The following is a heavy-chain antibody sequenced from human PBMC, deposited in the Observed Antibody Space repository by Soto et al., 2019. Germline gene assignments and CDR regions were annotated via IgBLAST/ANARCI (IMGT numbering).Heavy chain of an antibody. CDR1: GGTFSSYA. D-gene: IGHD6-13*01. CDR2: IIPIFGTA. Sequence: QVQLVQSGAEVKKPGSSVKVSCKASGGTFSSYAISWVRQAPGQGLEWMGGIIPIFGTANYAQKFQGRVTITADKSTSTAYMELSSLRSEDTAVYYCARDLGQQLGRGRTFTDYYYYGMDVWGQGTTVTVSS. V-gene: IGHV1-69*06. CDR3: ARDLGQQLGRGRTFTDYYYYGMDV. J-gene: IGHJ6*02.